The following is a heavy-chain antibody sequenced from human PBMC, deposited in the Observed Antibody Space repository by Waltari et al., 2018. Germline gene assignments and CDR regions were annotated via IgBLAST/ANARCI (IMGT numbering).Heavy chain of an antibody. Sequence: QVQLQQWGAGLLKPSETLSLTCAVYGGSFSGYYWSWIRQPPGKGLGWIGEINHSGSTNYNPSLKSRVTISVDTSKNQFSLKLSSVTAADTAVYYCARGQRRARSYSSSWSLVIYYFDYWGQGTLVTVSS. D-gene: IGHD6-13*01. J-gene: IGHJ4*02. CDR3: ARGQRRARSYSSSWSLVIYYFDY. V-gene: IGHV4-34*01. CDR1: GGSFSGYY. CDR2: INHSGST.